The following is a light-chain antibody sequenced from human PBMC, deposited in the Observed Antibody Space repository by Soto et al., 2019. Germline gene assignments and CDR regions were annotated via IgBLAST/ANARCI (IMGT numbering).Light chain of an antibody. CDR3: QQYHDLPYT. J-gene: IGKJ2*01. CDR2: DAS. CDR1: QDISDY. Sequence: DIQMTQSPSSLSASVGDRVTITCQASQDISDYLNWYQQKPGKAPKLLISDASYLETGVPPSFSGSGSGTDFTLTISSLQPEDFATYYCQQYHDLPYTFGQGTKLEIK. V-gene: IGKV1-33*01.